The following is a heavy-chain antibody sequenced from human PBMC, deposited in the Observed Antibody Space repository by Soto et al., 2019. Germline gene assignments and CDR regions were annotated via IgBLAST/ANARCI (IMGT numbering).Heavy chain of an antibody. J-gene: IGHJ4*02. CDR3: ARVRTGYYPPYYFDY. Sequence: SETLSLTCTVSGGSISSYYWSWIRQPPGKGLEWIGYIYYSGSTNYNPSLKSRVTISVDTSKNQFSLKLSSVTAADTAVYYCARVRTGYYPPYYFDYWGQGTLVTVS. CDR2: IYYSGST. CDR1: GGSISSYY. D-gene: IGHD3-9*01. V-gene: IGHV4-59*08.